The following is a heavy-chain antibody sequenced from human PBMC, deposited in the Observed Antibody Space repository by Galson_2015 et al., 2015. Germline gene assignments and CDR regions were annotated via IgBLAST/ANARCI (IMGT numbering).Heavy chain of an antibody. CDR1: GFTFSSYA. V-gene: IGHV3-23*01. Sequence: SLRLSCAASGFTFSSYAMNWVRQAPGKGLEWVSAISGTGGDTYYADSRDNSKNTLYLQMNSLRVEDSAVYYCAKGGSAYDFDHWGQGTLVTVPS. D-gene: IGHD5-12*01. CDR2: ISGTGGDT. CDR3: AKGGSAYDFDH. J-gene: IGHJ4*02.